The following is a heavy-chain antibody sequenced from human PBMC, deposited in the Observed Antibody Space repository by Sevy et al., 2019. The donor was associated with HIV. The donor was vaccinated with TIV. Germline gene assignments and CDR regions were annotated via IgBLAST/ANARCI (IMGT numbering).Heavy chain of an antibody. CDR2: IWYDGSNK. CDR1: GFTFSSYG. CDR3: ARDPVYYGSGSYVDNSYGMDV. D-gene: IGHD3-10*01. J-gene: IGHJ6*02. V-gene: IGHV3-33*01. Sequence: GGSLRLSCAASGFTFSSYGMHWVRQAPGKGLEWVAVIWYDGSNKYYADSVKGRFTISRDNSKNTLYLQMNSLRAEDTAVYYCARDPVYYGSGSYVDNSYGMDVWGQGTTVTVSS.